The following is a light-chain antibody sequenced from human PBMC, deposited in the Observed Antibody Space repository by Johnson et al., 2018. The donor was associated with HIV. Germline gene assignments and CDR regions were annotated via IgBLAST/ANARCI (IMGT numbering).Light chain of an antibody. Sequence: QSVLTQPPSVSAAPGQTVTISCSGSSSNVGSSFVSWYRQVPGTAPKLLIYDNNKRPSGIPDRFSGSKSGTSATLGITGLQTGDEADYYCGTWDSSLNTFVFGTGTMVTVL. J-gene: IGLJ1*01. CDR3: GTWDSSLNTFV. V-gene: IGLV1-51*01. CDR2: DNN. CDR1: SSNVGSSF.